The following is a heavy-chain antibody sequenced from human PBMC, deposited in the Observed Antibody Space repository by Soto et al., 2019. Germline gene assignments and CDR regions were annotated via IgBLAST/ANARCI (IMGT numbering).Heavy chain of an antibody. CDR2: IGTAGDT. J-gene: IGHJ6*02. V-gene: IGHV3-13*01. D-gene: IGHD2-2*02. CDR3: ARGTPSTVVVKADIHPRNYYYYGMDV. CDR1: GFTFSSYD. Sequence: GGSLRLSCAASGFTFSSYDMHGVRQATGKGLEWVSAIGTAGDTYYPGSVKGRFTISRENAKNSLYLQMNSLRAGDTAVYYCARGTPSTVVVKADIHPRNYYYYGMDVWGQGTTVT.